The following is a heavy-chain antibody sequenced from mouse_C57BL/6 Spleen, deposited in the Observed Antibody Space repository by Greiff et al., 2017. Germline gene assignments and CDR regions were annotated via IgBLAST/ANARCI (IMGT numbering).Heavy chain of an antibody. D-gene: IGHD2-4*01. CDR1: GYTFTSYW. J-gene: IGHJ2*01. V-gene: IGHV1-52*01. CDR3: ARRIGDYDFDY. Sequence: VQLQQPGAELVRPGSSVKLSCKASGYTFTSYWMHWVKQRPIQGLEWIGNIDPSDSETHYNQKFKDKATLTVDKSSSTAYMQLSSLTSEDSAVYYCARRIGDYDFDYWGQGTTRTVSS. CDR2: IDPSDSET.